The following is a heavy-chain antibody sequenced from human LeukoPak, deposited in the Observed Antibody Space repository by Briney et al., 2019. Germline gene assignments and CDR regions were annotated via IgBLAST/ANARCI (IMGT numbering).Heavy chain of an antibody. V-gene: IGHV4-59*01. CDR1: GGSISSYY. Sequence: SETLSLTCTVSGGSISSYYWSWIRQPPGKGLEWIGYIYYSGSTNYNPSLTSRVPISVDTSKNHFSLNMSSVTAADTAVYYCASGPPMVVTPFDYWGQGTLVTVSS. J-gene: IGHJ4*02. D-gene: IGHD4-23*01. CDR2: IYYSGST. CDR3: ASGPPMVVTPFDY.